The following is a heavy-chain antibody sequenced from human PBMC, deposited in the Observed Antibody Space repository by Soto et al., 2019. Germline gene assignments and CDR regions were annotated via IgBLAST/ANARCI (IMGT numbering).Heavy chain of an antibody. D-gene: IGHD2-8*01. CDR3: AKDLNGPHEAEENNYYFDY. J-gene: IGHJ4*02. CDR2: ISGSGGST. CDR1: GFTFSSYA. Sequence: GGSLRLSCAASGFTFSSYAMSWVRQAPGKGLEWVSAISGSGGSTYYADSVKGRFTISRDNSKNTLYLQMNSLRAEDTAVYYCAKDLNGPHEAEENNYYFDYWGQGTLVTVSS. V-gene: IGHV3-23*01.